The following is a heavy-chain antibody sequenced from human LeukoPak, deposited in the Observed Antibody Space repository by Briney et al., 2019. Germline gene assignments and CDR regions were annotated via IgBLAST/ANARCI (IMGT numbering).Heavy chain of an antibody. J-gene: IGHJ4*02. CDR3: ARVGLRGSYYRVFDY. D-gene: IGHD1-26*01. CDR1: GGSISSYH. CDR2: IYYSEST. Sequence: KTSETLSLTCTVSGGSISSYHWSWIRQPPGKGLEWIGYIYYSESTNYNPSLKSRVTISVDTSKNQFSLKLSSVTAADTAVYYCARVGLRGSYYRVFDYWGQGTLVTVSS. V-gene: IGHV4-59*01.